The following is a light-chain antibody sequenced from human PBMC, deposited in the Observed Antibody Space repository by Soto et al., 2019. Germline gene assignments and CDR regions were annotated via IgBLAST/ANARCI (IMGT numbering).Light chain of an antibody. CDR1: QRISTF. Sequence: DIQMTQSPSSLSASVGDRVTITCRARQRISTFLNWYQQKAGKAPKLLIYAASSLQGVVPSMFRGSGYGTDFNLSISSRPPEYFAPYECQQSYNTPRTFGQGTKLEIK. J-gene: IGKJ2*01. CDR3: QQSYNTPRT. V-gene: IGKV1-39*01. CDR2: AAS.